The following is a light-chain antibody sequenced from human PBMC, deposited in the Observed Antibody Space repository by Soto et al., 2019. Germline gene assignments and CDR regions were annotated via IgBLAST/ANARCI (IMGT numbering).Light chain of an antibody. CDR1: QSVSSN. J-gene: IGKJ2*01. V-gene: IGKV3-15*01. CDR3: QQYSSSPYT. Sequence: EIVMTQSPATLSLSPGERATLSCRASQSVSSNLAGYQQKPRQAPRLLIYGASTRATGIPARFSGSGSGTEFTLTISSLQSEDFAVYYCQQYSSSPYTFGQGTKLEIK. CDR2: GAS.